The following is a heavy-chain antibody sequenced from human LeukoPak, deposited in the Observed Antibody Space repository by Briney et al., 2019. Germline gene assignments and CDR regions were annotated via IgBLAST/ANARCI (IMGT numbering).Heavy chain of an antibody. CDR3: ARVGGYRSFFDY. V-gene: IGHV1-69*04. CDR1: GGTFSSYA. J-gene: IGHJ4*02. Sequence: ASVKVSCKASGGTFSSYAISWVRQAPGQGLGWMGRIIPILGIANYAQKFQGRVTMTRNTSISTAYMELSSLRSEDTAVYYCARVGGYRSFFDYWGQGTLVTVSS. CDR2: IIPILGIA. D-gene: IGHD6-13*01.